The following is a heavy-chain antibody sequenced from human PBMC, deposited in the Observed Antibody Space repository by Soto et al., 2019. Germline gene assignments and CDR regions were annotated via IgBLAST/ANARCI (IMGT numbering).Heavy chain of an antibody. J-gene: IGHJ2*01. D-gene: IGHD3-10*01. CDR1: GFVVSNVY. CDR3: ALTTSWFDWYFDL. CDR2: VYSGGDT. V-gene: IGHV3-53*02. Sequence: EVQLVETGGALVQPGGSLRLSCAVSGFVVSNVYMSWVRQAPGERLEWISVVYSGGDTYYADSVKGRFTISRDNSKNTAYLQMSRLRPDDTAVYYCALTTSWFDWYFDLWGRGTLVTVSS.